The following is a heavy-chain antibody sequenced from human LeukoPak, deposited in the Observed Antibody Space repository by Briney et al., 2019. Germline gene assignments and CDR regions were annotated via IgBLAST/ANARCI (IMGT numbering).Heavy chain of an antibody. CDR3: ARKESYGDSYYFDY. D-gene: IGHD4-17*01. CDR1: GYTFTSYG. Sequence: EASVKVSCKASGYTFTSYGISWVRQAPGQGLEWMGWISAYNGNTNYAQKLQGRVTMTTDISTSTAYMELRSLRSDDTAVYYCARKESYGDSYYFDYWGQGTLVTVSS. V-gene: IGHV1-18*01. CDR2: ISAYNGNT. J-gene: IGHJ4*02.